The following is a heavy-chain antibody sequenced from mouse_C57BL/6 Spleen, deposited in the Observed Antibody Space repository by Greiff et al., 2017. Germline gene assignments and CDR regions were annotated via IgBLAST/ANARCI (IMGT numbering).Heavy chain of an antibody. J-gene: IGHJ2*01. CDR2: IRNTANNHAT. CDR3: TSHPYGSSPFDY. CDR1: GFTFSDAW. D-gene: IGHD1-1*01. Sequence: EVQLVESGGGLVQPGGSLKLSCAASGFTFSDAWMDWVRQSPEKGLEWVAEIRNTANNHATYYAESVKGRFTISRDDSKRSVYLKLNSLTAEDTGFYYCTSHPYGSSPFDYWGQGTTLTVSS. V-gene: IGHV6-6*01.